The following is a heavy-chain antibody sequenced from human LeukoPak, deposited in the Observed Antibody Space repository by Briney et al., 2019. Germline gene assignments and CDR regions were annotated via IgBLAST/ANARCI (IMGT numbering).Heavy chain of an antibody. D-gene: IGHD3-22*01. Sequence: PSETLSLTCTVSGGSISSSSYYWGWIRQPPGKGLEWIGSIYYSGSTYYNPSLKSRVTISVDTSKNQFSLKLSSVTAADTAVYYCAREAYYYDSSGSRPFDYWGQGTLVSVSS. CDR2: IYYSGST. CDR1: GGSISSSSYY. J-gene: IGHJ4*02. CDR3: AREAYYYDSSGSRPFDY. V-gene: IGHV4-39*07.